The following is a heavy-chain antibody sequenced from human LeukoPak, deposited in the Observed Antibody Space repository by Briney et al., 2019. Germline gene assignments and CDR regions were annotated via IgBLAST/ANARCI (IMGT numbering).Heavy chain of an antibody. CDR3: AKLVRGTYGMDV. D-gene: IGHD3-10*01. V-gene: IGHV3-48*02. Sequence: PGGSLRLSCAASGFTFNSYSMNWVRQAPGKGLEWVSYITSTSNTIYYADSVKGRFTVSRDNAMHSLYLQMNSLRDEDTAVYYCAKLVRGTYGMDVWGQGTTGTVSS. J-gene: IGHJ6*02. CDR1: GFTFNSYS. CDR2: ITSTSNTI.